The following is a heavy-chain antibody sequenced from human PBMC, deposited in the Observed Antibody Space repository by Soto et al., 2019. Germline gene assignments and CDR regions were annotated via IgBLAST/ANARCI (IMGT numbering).Heavy chain of an antibody. V-gene: IGHV3-74*01. D-gene: IGHD3-22*01. CDR2: INSDGSST. CDR3: APDASYDSSGKQAFDI. J-gene: IGHJ3*02. CDR1: GCTFSSYW. Sequence: EGSLRRSCAASGCTFSSYWMHWVRQAPGKGLVWVSRINSDGSSTSYADSVKGRFTISRDNAKNTLYLQMNSLRAEDTAVYYCAPDASYDSSGKQAFDIWGPGTMVTVSS.